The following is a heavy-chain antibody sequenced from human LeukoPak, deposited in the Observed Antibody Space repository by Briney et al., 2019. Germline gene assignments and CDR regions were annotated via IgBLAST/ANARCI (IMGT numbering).Heavy chain of an antibody. Sequence: PSETLSLTWSVSGGSVSSSSNYWGWIRQPPGKGLEWIGSIYYSGGTYYNPSLKSRVIISVDTSKTQFSLKVSSVTAAETAVYYCARHSGSYYQPVDSWGQGALGTVSS. CDR2: IYYSGGT. CDR3: ARHSGSYYQPVDS. D-gene: IGHD1-26*01. V-gene: IGHV4-39*01. CDR1: GGSVSSSSNY. J-gene: IGHJ4*02.